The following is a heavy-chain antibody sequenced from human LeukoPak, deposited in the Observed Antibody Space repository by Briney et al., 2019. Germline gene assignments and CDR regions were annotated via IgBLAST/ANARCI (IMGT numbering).Heavy chain of an antibody. CDR2: ILWDDNT. V-gene: IGHV2-5*02. CDR1: GFSLTTKGMG. D-gene: IGHD3-10*01. J-gene: IGHJ4*02. Sequence: SGPTLVNPTQTLTLTCTFYGFSLTTKGMGVGWIRQPQGKALGRLALILWDDNTRISPSLKSRLTITKDTTKNQMDLTMPNMNPVDTATYYCAHRPQELNGSFDYWGPGTLVTVSS. CDR3: AHRPQELNGSFDY.